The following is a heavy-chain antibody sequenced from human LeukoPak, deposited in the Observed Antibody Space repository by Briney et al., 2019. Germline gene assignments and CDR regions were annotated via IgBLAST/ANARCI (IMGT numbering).Heavy chain of an antibody. CDR3: ASAIAAAATYAFDI. CDR2: IHYSGST. Sequence: SETLSLTCSVSGGPISSYYWSWIRQPPGKGLEWIGYIHYSGSTNSNPSLKSRVTISIDTSKNQFSLKLSSVTAADTAVYYCASAIAAAATYAFDIWGQGTMVTVSS. V-gene: IGHV4-59*01. CDR1: GGPISSYY. D-gene: IGHD6-13*01. J-gene: IGHJ3*02.